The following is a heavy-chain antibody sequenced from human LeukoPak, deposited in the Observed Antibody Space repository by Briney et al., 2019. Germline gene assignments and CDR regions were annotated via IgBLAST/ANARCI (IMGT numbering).Heavy chain of an antibody. CDR1: GGSFSGYY. CDR3: ARVAPRYYDFWSGPWDYYGMDV. V-gene: IGHV4-34*01. Sequence: SETLSLTCAVYGGSFSGYYWSWLRQPPGKGLEWIGEINHSGSTNYNPSLKSRVTISVDTSKNQFSLKLSSVTAADTAVYYCARVAPRYYDFWSGPWDYYGMDVWGQGTTVTVSS. J-gene: IGHJ6*02. D-gene: IGHD3-3*01. CDR2: INHSGST.